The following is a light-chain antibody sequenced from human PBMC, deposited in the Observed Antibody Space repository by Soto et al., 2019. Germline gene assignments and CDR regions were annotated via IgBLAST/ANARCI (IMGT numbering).Light chain of an antibody. CDR3: QQGYSNPWT. CDR1: QSVNTY. J-gene: IGKJ1*01. V-gene: IGKV1-39*01. CDR2: AAS. Sequence: DIQMTQSPSSLSASVGDRVTITFRASQSVNTYLHWYQQKAGQAPKLLIYAASNLQSGVPSRFSGRGSGTDFTLTVESLQPEDFATYYCQQGYSNPWTFGQGTKVDIK.